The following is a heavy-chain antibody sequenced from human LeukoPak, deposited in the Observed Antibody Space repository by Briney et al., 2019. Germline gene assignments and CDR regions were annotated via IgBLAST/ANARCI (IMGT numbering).Heavy chain of an antibody. CDR2: IHHSGTS. D-gene: IGHD3-9*01. J-gene: IGHJ6*03. CDR1: GGSISGYY. Sequence: SETLSLTCSVSGGSISGYYWTWIRQPPGKGLEWIGYIHHSGTSNYSPSLKSRVTMSVDTSKNQFSLKLSSVTAADTAVYYCARLVRDFSGPKTYYYYYYMDVWGKGTTVTVSS. CDR3: ARLVRDFSGPKTYYYYYYMDV. V-gene: IGHV4-59*01.